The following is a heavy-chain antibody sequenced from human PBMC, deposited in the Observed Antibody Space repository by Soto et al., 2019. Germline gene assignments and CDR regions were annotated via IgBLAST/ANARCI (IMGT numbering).Heavy chain of an antibody. Sequence: SETLSLTCAVYGGSFSGYYWSWIRQPPGKGLEWIGEINHSGSTNYNPSLKSRVTISVDTSKNQFSLKLSSVTAADTAVYYCASDCSGGSCYSRWFDPWGQGTLVTVS. V-gene: IGHV4-34*01. CDR1: GGSFSGYY. D-gene: IGHD2-15*01. CDR2: INHSGST. J-gene: IGHJ5*02. CDR3: ASDCSGGSCYSRWFDP.